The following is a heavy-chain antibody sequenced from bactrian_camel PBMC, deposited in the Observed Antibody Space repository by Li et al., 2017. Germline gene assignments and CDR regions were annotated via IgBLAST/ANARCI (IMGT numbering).Heavy chain of an antibody. V-gene: IGHV3S63*01. CDR1: GLPSSYYT. Sequence: HVQLVESGGGSVQAGGSLRLSCAITGLPSSYYTMAWFRQAPGREREGVAFINGDGATSLADSVKGRFTISRDDAKNTYYLQMTNLKPEDTAMYYCAAGSLYCSRGEILPLVFEFNWWGQGTQVTVS. CDR2: INGDGAT. CDR3: AAGSLYCSRGEILPLVFEFNW. J-gene: IGHJ4*01. D-gene: IGHD1*01.